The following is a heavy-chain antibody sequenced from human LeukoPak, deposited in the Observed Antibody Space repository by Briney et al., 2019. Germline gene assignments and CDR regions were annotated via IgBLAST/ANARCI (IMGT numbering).Heavy chain of an antibody. CDR3: AGAENSWLLSFPYYFDY. D-gene: IGHD5-12*01. Sequence: ASVKVSCKASGYTFTSYGISWVRQAPGQGLEWMGWISAYNGNTNYAQKLQGRVTMTTDTSTSTAYMELRSLRSDDTAVYYCAGAENSWLLSFPYYFDYWGQGTLVTVSS. V-gene: IGHV1-18*01. CDR2: ISAYNGNT. CDR1: GYTFTSYG. J-gene: IGHJ4*02.